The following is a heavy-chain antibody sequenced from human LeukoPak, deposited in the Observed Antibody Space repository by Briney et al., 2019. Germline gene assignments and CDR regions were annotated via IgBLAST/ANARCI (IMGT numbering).Heavy chain of an antibody. Sequence: ASVKVSCKASGYTFTSYDIDWVRQATGQGLEWMGWMNPNSGNTGYAQKFQGRVTMTRNTSISTAYMELSSLRSEDTAVYYCARGLAAAGYYYHYYMDVWGKGTTVTISS. D-gene: IGHD6-13*01. CDR3: ARGLAAAGYYYHYYMDV. CDR2: MNPNSGNT. V-gene: IGHV1-8*01. CDR1: GYTFTSYD. J-gene: IGHJ6*03.